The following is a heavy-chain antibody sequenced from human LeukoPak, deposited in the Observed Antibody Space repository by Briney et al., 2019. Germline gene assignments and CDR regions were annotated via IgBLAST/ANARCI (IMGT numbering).Heavy chain of an antibody. V-gene: IGHV4-61*08. CDR3: AVVGATHAPFDY. CDR2: IYYSGST. J-gene: IGHJ4*02. CDR1: GGSISSGGYY. Sequence: SETLSLTCTVSGGSISSGGYYWSCIRQPPGKGLEWIGYIYYSGSTNYNPSLKSRVTISVDTSKNQFSLKLSSVTAADTAVYYCAVVGATHAPFDYWGQGTLVTVSS. D-gene: IGHD1-26*01.